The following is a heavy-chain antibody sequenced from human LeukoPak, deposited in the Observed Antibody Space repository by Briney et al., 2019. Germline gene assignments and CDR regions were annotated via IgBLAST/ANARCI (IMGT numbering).Heavy chain of an antibody. D-gene: IGHD3-10*01. CDR2: ISSSSNYI. CDR1: GLTFSSYS. V-gene: IGHV3-21*01. CDR3: ARVPHAMVRGVIITEFYFDY. J-gene: IGHJ4*02. Sequence: GSLRLSCAASGLTFSSYSMNWVRQAPGKGLEWVSSISSSSNYIYYADSVKGRFTISRDNAKNSLYLQMNSLRAEDTGVYYCARVPHAMVRGVIITEFYFDYWGQGTLVTVSS.